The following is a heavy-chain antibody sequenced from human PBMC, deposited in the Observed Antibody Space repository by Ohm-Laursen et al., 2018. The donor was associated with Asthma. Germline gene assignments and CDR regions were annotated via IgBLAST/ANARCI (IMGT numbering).Heavy chain of an antibody. Sequence: VSSVKVSCKVSGYTFTSYYMHWVRQAPGQGLEWMGGIIPIFGTANYAQKFQGRVTITADESTSTAYMELSSLRSEDTAVYYCARDPYSGSYVSTDWGQGTLVTVSS. CDR3: ARDPYSGSYVSTD. CDR1: GYTFTSYY. CDR2: IIPIFGTA. V-gene: IGHV1-69*01. D-gene: IGHD1-26*01. J-gene: IGHJ4*02.